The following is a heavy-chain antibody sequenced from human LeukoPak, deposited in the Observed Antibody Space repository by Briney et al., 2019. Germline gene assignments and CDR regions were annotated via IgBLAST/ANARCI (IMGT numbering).Heavy chain of an antibody. Sequence: GASVKVSCKASGYTFTSYDINWVRQATGQGLEWMGWMNPNSGTTGYAQKFQGRVTMTRNTSISTAYMELSSLRSEDTAVYYCASGVDDFWSGYYGMDVWGQGTTVTVSS. J-gene: IGHJ6*02. D-gene: IGHD3-3*01. CDR1: GYTFTSYD. CDR3: ASGVDDFWSGYYGMDV. V-gene: IGHV1-8*01. CDR2: MNPNSGTT.